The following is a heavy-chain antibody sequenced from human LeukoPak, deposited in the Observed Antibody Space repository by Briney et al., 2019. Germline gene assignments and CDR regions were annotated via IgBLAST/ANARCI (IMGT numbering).Heavy chain of an antibody. Sequence: GGSLRLSCAGSGFTFSNYALIWVRQAPGRGLEWVSAIKGSGSFTKYADSVTGRFTISRDNSKNTLYLQMNSLRAEDTAVYYCTKDPNGDYVGAFDPWGQGTLVTVSS. D-gene: IGHD4-17*01. CDR3: TKDPNGDYVGAFDP. CDR2: IKGSGSFT. CDR1: GFTFSNYA. J-gene: IGHJ5*02. V-gene: IGHV3-23*01.